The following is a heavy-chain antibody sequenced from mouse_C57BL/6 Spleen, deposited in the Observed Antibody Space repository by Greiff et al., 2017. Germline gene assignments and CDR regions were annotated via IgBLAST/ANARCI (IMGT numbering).Heavy chain of an antibody. J-gene: IGHJ1*03. CDR2: IYPGDGDT. CDR3: ADGSSFYWYFDV. V-gene: IGHV1-82*01. CDR1: GYAFSSSW. D-gene: IGHD1-1*01. Sequence: QVQLQQSGPELVKPGASVKISCKASGYAFSSSWMNWVKQRPGKGLEWIGRIYPGDGDTNYNGKFKGKATLTADKSSSTAYMQLSSLTSEDSAVYVCADGSSFYWYFDVWGTGTTVTVSS.